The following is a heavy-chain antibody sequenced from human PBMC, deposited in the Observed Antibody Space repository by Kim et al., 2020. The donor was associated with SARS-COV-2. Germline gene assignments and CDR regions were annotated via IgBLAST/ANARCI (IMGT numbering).Heavy chain of an antibody. CDR2: ISWNSGSI. Sequence: GGSLRLSCAASGFTFDDYAMHWVRQAPGKGLEWVSGISWNSGSIGYADSVKGRFTISRDNAKNSLYLQMNSLRAEDTALYYCAKTKASLYEQWLGFDYWGQGTLVTVSS. D-gene: IGHD6-19*01. CDR1: GFTFDDYA. V-gene: IGHV3-9*01. J-gene: IGHJ4*02. CDR3: AKTKASLYEQWLGFDY.